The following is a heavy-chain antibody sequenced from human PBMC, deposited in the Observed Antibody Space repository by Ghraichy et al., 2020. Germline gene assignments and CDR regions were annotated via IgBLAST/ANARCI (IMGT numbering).Heavy chain of an antibody. V-gene: IGHV4-34*01. CDR2: INHSGST. CDR3: ARGRGYQLLYRLSYYYYMDV. J-gene: IGHJ6*03. CDR1: GGSFSGYY. Sequence: SETLSLTCAVYGGSFSGYYWSWIRQPPGKGLEWIGEINHSGSTNYNPSFKSRVTISVDTSKNQFSLKLSSVTAADTAVYYCARGRGYQLLYRLSYYYYMDVWGKGTTVTVSS. D-gene: IGHD2-2*02.